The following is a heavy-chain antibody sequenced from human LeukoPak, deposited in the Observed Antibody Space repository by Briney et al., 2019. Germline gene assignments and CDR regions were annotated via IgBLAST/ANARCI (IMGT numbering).Heavy chain of an antibody. CDR1: GFTFSSYS. Sequence: GGSLRLSCAASGFTFSSYSMNWVRQAPGKGLEWVSSISSSSSYIYYADSVKGRFTISRDNAKNSLYLQMNSLRAEDTAVYYCARLGSGSGALDYWGRGTLVTVSS. CDR2: ISSSSSYI. J-gene: IGHJ4*02. V-gene: IGHV3-21*01. D-gene: IGHD3-10*01. CDR3: ARLGSGSGALDY.